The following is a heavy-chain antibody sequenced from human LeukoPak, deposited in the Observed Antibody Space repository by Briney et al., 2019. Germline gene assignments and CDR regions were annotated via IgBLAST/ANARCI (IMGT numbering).Heavy chain of an antibody. CDR1: GFTFSRHW. CDR2: MNQDGSAI. V-gene: IGHV3-7*01. D-gene: IGHD6-19*01. J-gene: IGHJ4*02. Sequence: GGSLRLSCAASGFTFSRHWMIWVRQVPGKGLERVAHMNQDGSAIYSVDSVKGRFTISRDNDKNSLYLQMNGLTVADTAVYYCARTVPGYPDDYFDYWGQGTLVTVSS. CDR3: ARTVPGYPDDYFDY.